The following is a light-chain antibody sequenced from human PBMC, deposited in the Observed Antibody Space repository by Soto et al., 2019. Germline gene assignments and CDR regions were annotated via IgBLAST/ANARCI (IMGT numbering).Light chain of an antibody. J-gene: IGLJ1*01. Sequence: QSALTQPRSVSGSPGQSVTISCTGTISDVGGYNFVSWYQHPPGKAPKLMLYDVTNRPSGVPDRFSGSKSDNTASLTISGLQAEDEADYYCCSYAGSDTYVFGTGTKLTVL. CDR2: DVT. CDR3: CSYAGSDTYV. V-gene: IGLV2-11*01. CDR1: ISDVGGYNF.